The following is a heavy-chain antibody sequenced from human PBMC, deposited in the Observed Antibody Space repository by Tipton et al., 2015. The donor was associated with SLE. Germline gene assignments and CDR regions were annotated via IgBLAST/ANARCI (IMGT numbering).Heavy chain of an antibody. J-gene: IGHJ6*03. V-gene: IGHV4-4*02. Sequence: TLSLTCTVSGGSINSGNWWSWARQPPGKGLEWIGEIYDSGSTYYNPSLKSRVTISLDASKNQFSLKLSSVTAADTAVYYCAREVYDSSGYYYRMDYYYYMDVWGKGTTVTVSS. CDR3: AREVYDSSGYYYRMDYYYYMDV. CDR2: IYDSGST. CDR1: GGSINSGNW. D-gene: IGHD3-22*01.